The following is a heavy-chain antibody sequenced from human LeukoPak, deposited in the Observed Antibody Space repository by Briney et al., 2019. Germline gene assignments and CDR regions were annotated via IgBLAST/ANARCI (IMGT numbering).Heavy chain of an antibody. D-gene: IGHD2-15*01. J-gene: IGHJ5*02. CDR1: GGSISGYF. V-gene: IGHV4-59*01. CDR2: IYYTGNT. CDR3: VRSKSGAYGWFDP. Sequence: PSVTLSLTCTVSGGSISGYFWTWIRQPPGKGLEWIGYIYYTGNTNYNPSLKSRVTISIDTPKNHFSLNVNSVTAADAAVYYCVRSKSGAYGWFDPWGPGTLVTVSS.